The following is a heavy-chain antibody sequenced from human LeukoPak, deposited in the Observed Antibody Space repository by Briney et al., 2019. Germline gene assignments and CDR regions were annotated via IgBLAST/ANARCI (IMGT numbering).Heavy chain of an antibody. V-gene: IGHV1-8*03. CDR1: GYTFTSYD. CDR2: MNPNSGNT. D-gene: IGHD6-13*01. Sequence: GASVKVSRKASGYTFTSYDINWVRQATGQGLEWMGWMNPNSGNTGYAQKFQGRVTITGNTSISTAYMELSSLRSEDTAVYYCARGGYSSSWYRSDYWGQGTLVTVSS. CDR3: ARGGYSSSWYRSDY. J-gene: IGHJ4*02.